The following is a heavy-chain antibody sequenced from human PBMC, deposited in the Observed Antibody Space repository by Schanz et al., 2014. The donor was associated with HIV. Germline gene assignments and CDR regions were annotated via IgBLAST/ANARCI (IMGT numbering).Heavy chain of an antibody. Sequence: EVQLLESGGGLVQPGGSLRLSCAASGFTFSSYWMTWVRQAPGKGLEMVANMNQDGSRKYYVDSVKGRFTISRDNAKNSLYLQMNSLRAEDTAVYYCAREYSSGWYFTWFDPWGQGTLVTVSS. J-gene: IGHJ5*02. V-gene: IGHV3-7*01. CDR2: MNQDGSRK. CDR3: AREYSSGWYFTWFDP. CDR1: GFTFSSYW. D-gene: IGHD6-19*01.